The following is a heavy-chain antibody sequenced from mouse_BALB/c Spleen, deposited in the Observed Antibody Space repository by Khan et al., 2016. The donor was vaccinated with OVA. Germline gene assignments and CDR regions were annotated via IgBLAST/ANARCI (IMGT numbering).Heavy chain of an antibody. D-gene: IGHD1-1*01. V-gene: IGHV14-4*02. CDR1: GFNIQDYY. CDR3: NAFPYYYVRDWFAY. J-gene: IGHJ3*01. CDR2: IDPENGDT. Sequence: VQLQQSGAELVRSGASVKLSCTSSGFNIQDYYMHWVKQRPEQGLEWIGWIDPENGDTEYAPKFQGKATMTADKSSNTDYLQLSSLTSEDTAVSYFNAFPYYYVRDWFAYWGQGTLVTVSA.